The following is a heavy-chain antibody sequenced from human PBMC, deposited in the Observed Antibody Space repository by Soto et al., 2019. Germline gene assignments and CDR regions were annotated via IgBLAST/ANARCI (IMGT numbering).Heavy chain of an antibody. Sequence: PGGSVRLSCATSGFTFRSYWMTWVRQAPGKGPEWVANIKPDGSEKQYVDSVKGRFTVSRDNAKKSLDLQMNSLRVEDTAVYYCARAEDYDFWSGPPKYFDNWGQGTQVTVSS. V-gene: IGHV3-7*03. CDR1: GFTFRSYW. D-gene: IGHD3-3*01. CDR2: IKPDGSEK. J-gene: IGHJ4*02. CDR3: ARAEDYDFWSGPPKYFDN.